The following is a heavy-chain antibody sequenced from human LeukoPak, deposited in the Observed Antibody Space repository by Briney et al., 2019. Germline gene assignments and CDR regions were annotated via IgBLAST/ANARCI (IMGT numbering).Heavy chain of an antibody. CDR1: GFTFSSYS. CDR2: IGSSSSYI. J-gene: IGHJ6*03. D-gene: IGHD1-14*01. V-gene: IGHV3-21*01. CDR3: ANNRNGRDSYYYYMDV. Sequence: PGGSLRLSCAASGFTFSSYSMNWVRQAPGKGLEWVSSIGSSSSYIYYADSVKGRFTISRDNAKNSLYLQMNSLRAEDAAVYYCANNRNGRDSYYYYMDVWGKGTTVTVSS.